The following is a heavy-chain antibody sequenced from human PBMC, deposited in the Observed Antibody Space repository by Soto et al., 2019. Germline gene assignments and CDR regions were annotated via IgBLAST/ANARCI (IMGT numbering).Heavy chain of an antibody. Sequence: GGSLRLSCEASGFSIRDYWMHWVRQAPGEGLVWVSCINGDASSTTYADSVKGRFTISRDDAKNTVYLQMTSLRAEDTAVYFCARDRSYPMEVWGQGTRVTVSS. CDR3: ARDRSYPMEV. V-gene: IGHV3-74*01. CDR1: GFSIRDYW. CDR2: INGDASST. D-gene: IGHD2-2*01. J-gene: IGHJ6*02.